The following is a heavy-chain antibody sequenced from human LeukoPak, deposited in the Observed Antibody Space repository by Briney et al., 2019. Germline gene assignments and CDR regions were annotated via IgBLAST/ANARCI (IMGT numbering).Heavy chain of an antibody. CDR1: GGSISSSSYY. V-gene: IGHV4-39*01. CDR2: IYYSGST. Sequence: PSETLSLTCTVSGGSISSSSYYWGWIRQPPGKGLEWIGSIYYSGSTYYNPSLKSRVTISVDTSKNQFSLKLSSVTAADTAVYYCARSLRESNWFDPWGQGTLVTVSS. D-gene: IGHD5-12*01. J-gene: IGHJ5*02. CDR3: ARSLRESNWFDP.